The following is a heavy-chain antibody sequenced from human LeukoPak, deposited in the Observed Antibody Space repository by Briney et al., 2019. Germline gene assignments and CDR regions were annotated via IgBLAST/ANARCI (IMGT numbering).Heavy chain of an antibody. CDR2: ISYDGSNK. Sequence: PGGSLRLSCAASGFTFSSYGMHWVRQAPGKGLEWVAVISYDGSNKYYADSVKGRFTISRDNSKNTLYLQMNSLRAEDTAVYYCAKDRGYSYGYFDYWGQGTLVTVSP. CDR1: GFTFSSYG. D-gene: IGHD5-18*01. J-gene: IGHJ4*02. V-gene: IGHV3-30*18. CDR3: AKDRGYSYGYFDY.